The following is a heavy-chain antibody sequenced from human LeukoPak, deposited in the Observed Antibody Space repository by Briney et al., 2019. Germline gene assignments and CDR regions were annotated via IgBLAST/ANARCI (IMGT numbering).Heavy chain of an antibody. CDR1: GYTFTSYA. V-gene: IGHV7-4-1*02. J-gene: IGHJ4*02. D-gene: IGHD4-17*01. CDR2: INTNTGNP. Sequence: ASVKVSCKASGYTFTSYAMNWVRQAPGQGLEWMGWINTNTGNPAYAQGFTGRFVFSLDTSVSTAYLQISSLKAEDTAVYYCARVADDYGDPLPDYWGQGTLVTVSS. CDR3: ARVADDYGDPLPDY.